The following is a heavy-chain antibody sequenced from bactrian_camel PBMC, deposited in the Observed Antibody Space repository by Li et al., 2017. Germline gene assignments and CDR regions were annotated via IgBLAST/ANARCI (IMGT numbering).Heavy chain of an antibody. J-gene: IGHJ4*01. D-gene: IGHD6*01. CDR2: ISSRGVAP. V-gene: IGHV3S63*01. Sequence: HVQLVESGGGLVQAGGSLRLSCTASGLTFDDSTMGWFRQAPGKEREGVSCISSRGVAPYYEASVKGRFTISRDNAKNTLYLQMNSLKPEDTAMYYCATSRLVAGHCTTTSRTYWGQGTQVTVS. CDR1: GLTFDDST. CDR3: ATSRLVAGHCTTTSRTY.